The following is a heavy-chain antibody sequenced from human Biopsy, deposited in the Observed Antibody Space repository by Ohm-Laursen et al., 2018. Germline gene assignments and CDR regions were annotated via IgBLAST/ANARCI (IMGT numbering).Heavy chain of an antibody. V-gene: IGHV1-2*02. J-gene: IGHJ4*02. CDR2: INCKTGAT. CDR1: SYTFTDYN. D-gene: IGHD2-8*01. CDR3: ARDPLNGHKHFDY. Sequence: SDKAFCQASSYTFTDYNVHWMRQPPGQGLEWLGYINCKTGATNYAQKFQGTVTMTRDTSISSAYLAMGSLRSADTAIYYCARDPLNGHKHFDYWGQGSLVTVSS.